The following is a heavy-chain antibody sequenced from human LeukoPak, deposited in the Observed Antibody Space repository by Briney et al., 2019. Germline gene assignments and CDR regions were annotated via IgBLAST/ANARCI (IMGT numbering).Heavy chain of an antibody. V-gene: IGHV3-23*01. Sequence: LSGGSLRLSCSGSGFTFMNYVMAWVHQAPGKGLEWVSSIRLGGGLTHSADPVKGRFIISRDMNTLFLQMNNLRPEDTAMYYCARKITMVRGPLIKGYFDLWGRGTLVSVSS. D-gene: IGHD3-10*01. CDR2: IRLGGGLT. CDR3: ARKITMVRGPLIKGYFDL. J-gene: IGHJ2*01. CDR1: GFTFMNYV.